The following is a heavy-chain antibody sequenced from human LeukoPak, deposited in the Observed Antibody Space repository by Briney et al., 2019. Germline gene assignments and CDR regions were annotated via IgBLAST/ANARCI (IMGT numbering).Heavy chain of an antibody. CDR3: ARRPTTVTNWFDP. Sequence: PSETLSLTCAVYGGSFSGYYWSWIRQPPGKGLEWIGEINHSGSTNYNPSLKSRVTISVDTSKNQFSLKLSSVTAADTAVYYCARRPTTVTNWFDPWGQGALVTVSS. CDR2: INHSGST. D-gene: IGHD4-11*01. CDR1: GGSFSGYY. J-gene: IGHJ5*02. V-gene: IGHV4-34*01.